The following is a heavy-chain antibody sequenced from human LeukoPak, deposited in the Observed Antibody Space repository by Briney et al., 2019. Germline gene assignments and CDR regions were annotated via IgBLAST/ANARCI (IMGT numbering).Heavy chain of an antibody. D-gene: IGHD3-22*01. Sequence: ASVKVSCKASVYTFTGYDMNWVRQAPGQGLEWMGWINPNSGGTNYAQKFQGRVTMTGDTSISTAYMELSGLRSDDTAVYYCAREDYASSGAFDYWGQGTLVTVSS. CDR1: VYTFTGYD. V-gene: IGHV1-2*02. CDR2: INPNSGGT. J-gene: IGHJ4*02. CDR3: AREDYASSGAFDY.